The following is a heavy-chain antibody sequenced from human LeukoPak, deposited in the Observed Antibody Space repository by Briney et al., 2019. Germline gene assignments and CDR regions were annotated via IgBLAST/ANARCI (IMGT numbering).Heavy chain of an antibody. CDR3: AKNVAASPFRYFDS. CDR2: ISASGAST. V-gene: IGHV3-23*01. D-gene: IGHD6-13*01. Sequence: EGSLRLSCAASGFTFSSYAMNWVRQAPGKGLEWVSIISASGASTYYADSVKGRFTISRDNSNNTLYLQMNSLRAEDTAIYYCAKNVAASPFRYFDSWGQGTLVTVSS. J-gene: IGHJ4*02. CDR1: GFTFSSYA.